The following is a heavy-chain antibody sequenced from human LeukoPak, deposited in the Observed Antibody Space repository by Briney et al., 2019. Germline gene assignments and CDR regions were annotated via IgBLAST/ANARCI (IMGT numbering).Heavy chain of an antibody. CDR2: ISPFTGIT. J-gene: IGHJ3*02. D-gene: IGHD2-2*01. CDR3: ARDKGFVVVPADI. CDR1: AYSFSDYG. V-gene: IGHV1-18*01. Sequence: ASVKVSCNASAYSFSDYGVTWVRQAPGQGLEWMGWISPFTGITKHAPQLQGRVTMTTDTSTSTVFMELRSLTSDDTAVYYCARDKGFVVVPADIWGQGTMVTVSS.